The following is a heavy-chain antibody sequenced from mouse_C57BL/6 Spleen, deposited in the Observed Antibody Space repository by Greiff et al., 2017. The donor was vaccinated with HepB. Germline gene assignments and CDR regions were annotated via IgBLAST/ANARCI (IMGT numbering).Heavy chain of an antibody. D-gene: IGHD1-3*01. Sequence: EVKLQESGPGLVKPSQSLSLTCSVTGYSITSGYYWNWIRQFPGNKLEWMGYISYDGSNNYNPSLKNRISITRDTSKNQFFLKLNSVTTEDTATYYCARRVSSRYFDVWGTGTTVTVSS. V-gene: IGHV3-6*01. CDR1: GYSITSGYY. J-gene: IGHJ1*03. CDR3: ARRVSSRYFDV. CDR2: ISYDGSN.